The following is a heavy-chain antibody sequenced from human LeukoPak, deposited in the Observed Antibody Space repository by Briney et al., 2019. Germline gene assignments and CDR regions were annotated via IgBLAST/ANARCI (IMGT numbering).Heavy chain of an antibody. D-gene: IGHD4-23*01. J-gene: IGHJ4*02. Sequence: PGRSLRLSCAAFGFAFSSYGMHWVRQAPGKGLEWVAVISYDGSNKYYADSVKGRFTISRDNSKNTLYLQMNSLRAEDTAVYYCAKVPVTTGVQGWGQGTLVTVSS. CDR3: AKVPVTTGVQG. V-gene: IGHV3-30*18. CDR1: GFAFSSYG. CDR2: ISYDGSNK.